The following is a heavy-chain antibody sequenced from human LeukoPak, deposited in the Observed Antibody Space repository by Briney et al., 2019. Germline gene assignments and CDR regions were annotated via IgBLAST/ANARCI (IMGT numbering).Heavy chain of an antibody. CDR1: GFTFSRYW. D-gene: IGHD2-15*01. CDR3: ATAGGDGSRMGFDP. Sequence: GGSLRLSCADAGFTFSRYWMHWVRQTPGKGLVWVSCISADGSVTRYADSVKGRFTISRDNTKSTLYLQMHSLRAEDTAVYYCATAGGDGSRMGFDPWGQGTLVTVSS. J-gene: IGHJ5*02. CDR2: ISADGSVT. V-gene: IGHV3-74*01.